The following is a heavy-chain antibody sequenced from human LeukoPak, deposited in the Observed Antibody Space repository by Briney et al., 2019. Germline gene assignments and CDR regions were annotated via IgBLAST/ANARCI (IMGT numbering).Heavy chain of an antibody. J-gene: IGHJ4*02. V-gene: IGHV4-61*05. CDR2: IYYSGST. Sequence: SETLSLTCTVSGGSISGSISSYYWNWIRQPPGKGLEWIGYIYYSGSTNYNPSLKSRVTISVDTSKNQFSLKMTSVTAADTAVYYCARVVSGGYSYGSIDYWGQGTLVTVSS. CDR3: ARVVSGGYSYGSIDY. CDR1: GGSISGSISSYY. D-gene: IGHD5-18*01.